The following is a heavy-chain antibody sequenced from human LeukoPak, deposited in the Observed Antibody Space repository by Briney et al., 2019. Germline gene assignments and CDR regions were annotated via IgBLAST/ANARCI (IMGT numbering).Heavy chain of an antibody. CDR1: GFTFSSYW. CDR2: IASDGRDK. D-gene: IGHD3-3*01. CDR3: AKDRAVGSAIYDFDY. Sequence: SGGSLRLSCAASGFTFSSYWMHWVRQAPGKGLEWVAVIASDGRDKKYVDSVKGRFTISRDNSRNTLFLQMNSLRPEDTAVYYCAKDRAVGSAIYDFDYWGQGNLVTVSS. J-gene: IGHJ4*02. V-gene: IGHV3-30*18.